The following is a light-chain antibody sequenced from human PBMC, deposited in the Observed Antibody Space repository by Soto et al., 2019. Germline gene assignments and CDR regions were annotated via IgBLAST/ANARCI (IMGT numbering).Light chain of an antibody. V-gene: IGLV2-11*01. CDR3: FSYAGSSTFV. J-gene: IGLJ2*01. CDR1: SSDVGGYPY. CDR2: DVT. Sequence: QSALTQPRSVSGSPGQSVTISCTGTSSDVGGYPYVSWYQQHPGKAPKLMIYDVTKRPSGVPDRFSGSKSGNRASLTISGLQADDEADYYCFSYAGSSTFVFGGGTKLTGL.